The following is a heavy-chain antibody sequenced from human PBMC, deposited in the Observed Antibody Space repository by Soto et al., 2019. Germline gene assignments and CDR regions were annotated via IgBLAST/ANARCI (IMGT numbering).Heavy chain of an antibody. CDR3: AKDFGQGPSSIAARSSQYYFDY. CDR2: ISWNSGSI. CDR1: GFTFDDYA. V-gene: IGHV3-9*01. Sequence: GGSLRLSCAASGFTFDDYAMHWVRQAPGKGLEWVSGISWNSGSIGYADSVKGRFTISRDNAKNSLYLQMNSLRAEDTALYYCAKDFGQGPSSIAARSSQYYFDYWGQGTTVTVSS. D-gene: IGHD6-6*01. J-gene: IGHJ4*03.